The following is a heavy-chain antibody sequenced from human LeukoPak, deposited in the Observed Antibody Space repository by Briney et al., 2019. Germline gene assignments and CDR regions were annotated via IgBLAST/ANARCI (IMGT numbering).Heavy chain of an antibody. D-gene: IGHD2-15*01. CDR2: IWYDGSNK. V-gene: IGHV3-33*06. CDR3: AKDLGVATPYFFDF. Sequence: GGSLRLSCAASGFTFSSYGMHWVRQAPGKGLEWVAVIWYDGSNKYYADSVKGRFTISRDNSKNTLYLRMNSLRAEDTAVYYCAKDLGVATPYFFDFWGQGTLVTVSS. J-gene: IGHJ4*02. CDR1: GFTFSSYG.